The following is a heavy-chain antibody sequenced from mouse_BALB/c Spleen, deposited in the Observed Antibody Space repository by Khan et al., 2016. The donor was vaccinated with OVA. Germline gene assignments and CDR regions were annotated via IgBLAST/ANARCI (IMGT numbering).Heavy chain of an antibody. CDR1: GYTFTSYW. CDR3: TTHDSSSAWFTY. CDR2: INPSTDNT. D-gene: IGHD3-1*01. V-gene: IGHV1-7*01. J-gene: IGHJ3*01. Sequence: QVQLQQSGAELAKPGASVKMSCKASGYTFTSYWMHWVKQRPGQGLEWIGYINPSTDNTEYNQKFKDKATLTADKSSSTAYLQLTSLTSEDSAVYYCTTHDSSSAWFTYWGQGTLVTVSA.